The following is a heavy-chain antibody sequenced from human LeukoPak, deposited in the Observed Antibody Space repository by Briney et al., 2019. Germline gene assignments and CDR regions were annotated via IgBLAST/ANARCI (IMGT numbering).Heavy chain of an antibody. Sequence: SETLSLTCTVSGGSISSGDYYWSWIRQPPGKGLQWIGYIYHTGSTYYNPPLKSRVTISVDRSKNQFSLKLSSVTAADTAVYYCVRQKPGQVNYFDPWGQGTLVTVSS. V-gene: IGHV4-30-2*01. CDR2: IYHTGST. J-gene: IGHJ5*02. CDR3: VRQKPGQVNYFDP. CDR1: GGSISSGDYY. D-gene: IGHD1-7*01.